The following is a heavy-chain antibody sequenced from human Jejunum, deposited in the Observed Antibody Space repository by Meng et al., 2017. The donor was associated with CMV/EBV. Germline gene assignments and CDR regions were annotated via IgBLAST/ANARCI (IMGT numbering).Heavy chain of an antibody. D-gene: IGHD3-22*01. J-gene: IGHJ5*02. Sequence: FSISTHAINGFRQAPGKGLEGGAGISAAAGFKYSAEFVKGRFNIYRDNSQNTVFLQMKSLRLNDTAVYFCAREDCSRGSCYPGWLDPWGQGTLVTVSS. V-gene: IGHV3-23*01. CDR1: FSISTHA. CDR3: AREDCSRGSCYPGWLDP. CDR2: ISAAAGFK.